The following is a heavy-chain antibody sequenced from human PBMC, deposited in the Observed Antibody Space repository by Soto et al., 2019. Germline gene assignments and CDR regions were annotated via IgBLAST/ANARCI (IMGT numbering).Heavy chain of an antibody. Sequence: ASVKVSCKASGGTFSSYAISWVRQAPGQGLEWMGGIIPIFGTANYAQKFQGRVTITADESTSTAYMELSSLRSEDTAVYYCARDRDSYAAMGNYWGQGTLVTVSS. CDR2: IIPIFGTA. V-gene: IGHV1-69*13. D-gene: IGHD5-18*01. CDR1: GGTFSSYA. J-gene: IGHJ4*02. CDR3: ARDRDSYAAMGNY.